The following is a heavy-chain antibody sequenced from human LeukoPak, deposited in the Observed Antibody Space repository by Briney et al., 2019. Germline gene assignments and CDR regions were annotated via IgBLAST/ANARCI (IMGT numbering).Heavy chain of an antibody. CDR2: ISGTGST. V-gene: IGHV3-23*01. Sequence: GGSLRLSCAASGFTFSNYGMSWVRQPPGKGLEWVSGISGTGSTYYADSVKGRFTISRDNSKNTLFLQMNSLRAEDTAVYYCAKVSDYAWGSYRYPFDNWGQGTLVIVSS. CDR3: AKVSDYAWGSYRYPFDN. CDR1: GFTFSNYG. D-gene: IGHD3-16*02. J-gene: IGHJ5*02.